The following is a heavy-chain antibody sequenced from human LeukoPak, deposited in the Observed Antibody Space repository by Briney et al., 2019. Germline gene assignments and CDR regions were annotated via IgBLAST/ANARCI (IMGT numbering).Heavy chain of an antibody. Sequence: ASVKVSCKASGYTFTGYYMHWVRQAPGQGLEWMGWINPNSGGTNYAQKFQGRVTTTRDTSISTAYMELSRLRSDDTAVYYCARDPPLSDYDFWSGYKYCYYYYGMDVWGQGTTVTVSS. J-gene: IGHJ6*02. CDR1: GYTFTGYY. V-gene: IGHV1-2*02. D-gene: IGHD3-3*01. CDR2: INPNSGGT. CDR3: ARDPPLSDYDFWSGYKYCYYYYGMDV.